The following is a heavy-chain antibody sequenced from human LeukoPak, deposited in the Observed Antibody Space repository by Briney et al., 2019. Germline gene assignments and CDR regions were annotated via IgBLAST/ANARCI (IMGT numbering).Heavy chain of an antibody. D-gene: IGHD2-21*01. Sequence: GASVKVSCKASGGTFSSYAISWVRQAPGQGLEWMGGIILIFGTANYAQKFQGRVTITADESTSTAYMELSSLRSEDTAVYYCARVVSPRKGQGAFDIWGQGTMVTVSS. J-gene: IGHJ3*02. CDR2: IILIFGTA. CDR3: ARVVSPRKGQGAFDI. CDR1: GGTFSSYA. V-gene: IGHV1-69*13.